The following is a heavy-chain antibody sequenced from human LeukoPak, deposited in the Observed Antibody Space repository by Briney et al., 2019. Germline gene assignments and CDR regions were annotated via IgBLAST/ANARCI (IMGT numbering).Heavy chain of an antibody. Sequence: SETLSLTCTVSGGSVSSGSYYWSWIRQPPGKGLEWIGYIYYSGSTYYNPSLKSRVTISIDTSKNHFSLKLSSVTAADTAVYYCARAGGFFSPFGYWGQGTLVTVSS. V-gene: IGHV4-61*03. J-gene: IGHJ4*02. CDR1: GGSVSSGSYY. D-gene: IGHD3-16*01. CDR3: ARAGGFFSPFGY. CDR2: IYYSGST.